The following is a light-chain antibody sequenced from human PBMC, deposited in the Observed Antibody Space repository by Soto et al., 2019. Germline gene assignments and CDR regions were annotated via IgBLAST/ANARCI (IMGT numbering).Light chain of an antibody. CDR1: QSISSY. V-gene: IGKV1-39*01. CDR2: TAS. CDR3: QQSYNTPRT. Sequence: DIQMTQSPSSLSASVGDRVTITCRASQSISSYLNWYQQKPGKAPSLLIYTASNLQTGVPSRFSGSGSGTHFTLTINSLQPEDFATYYCQQSYNTPRTFGQGTKVDIK. J-gene: IGKJ1*01.